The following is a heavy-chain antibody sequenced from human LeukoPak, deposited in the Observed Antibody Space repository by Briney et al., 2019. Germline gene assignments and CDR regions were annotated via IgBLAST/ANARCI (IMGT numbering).Heavy chain of an antibody. D-gene: IGHD3-10*01. CDR3: ARGSIFMVRGVRDLDY. V-gene: IGHV1-18*01. Sequence: GASVKVSCKASGYTFTSYGISWVRQAPGQGLEWMGWISAYSGNTNYAQKLQGRVTMTRNTSISTAYMELSSLRSEDTAVYYCARGSIFMVRGVRDLDYWGQGTLVTVSS. CDR1: GYTFTSYG. CDR2: ISAYSGNT. J-gene: IGHJ4*02.